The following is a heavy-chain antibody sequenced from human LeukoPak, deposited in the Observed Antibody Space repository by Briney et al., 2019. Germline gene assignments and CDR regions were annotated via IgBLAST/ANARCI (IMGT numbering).Heavy chain of an antibody. V-gene: IGHV1-2*02. J-gene: IGHJ4*02. CDR2: INPNSGDT. CDR3: ASGGQWGVAATYYDY. D-gene: IGHD5-12*01. CDR1: GYTFTGCY. Sequence: ASVTVSCKASGYTFTGCYVHWVRQAPGQGLEWMGWINPNSGDTKYAQKFLGRVIMTRDTSITTAYMELSSLRSDDTAVYYCASGGQWGVAATYYDYWGQGTLVTVSS.